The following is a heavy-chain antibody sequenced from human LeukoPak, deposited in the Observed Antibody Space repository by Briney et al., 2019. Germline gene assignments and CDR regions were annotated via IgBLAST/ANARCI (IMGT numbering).Heavy chain of an antibody. J-gene: IGHJ1*01. CDR2: ISSSSSYI. D-gene: IGHD2-2*02. CDR1: GFTFSSYS. CDR3: AKVEYQLLDRGYFQH. Sequence: TGGSLRLSCAASGFTFSSYSMNWVRQAPGKGLEWVSSISSSSSYIYYADSVKGRFTISRDNSKNTLYLQMNSLRAEDTALYYCAKVEYQLLDRGYFQHWGQGTLVTVSS. V-gene: IGHV3-21*04.